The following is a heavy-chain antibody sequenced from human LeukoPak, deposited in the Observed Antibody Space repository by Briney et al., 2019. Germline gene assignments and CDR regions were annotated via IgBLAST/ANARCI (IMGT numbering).Heavy chain of an antibody. J-gene: IGHJ4*02. Sequence: SETLSLTCAVYGGSFSGYYWSWIRQPPGKGREWMGEINHSGSANNNPSLKRQVTIPVDRSKHQFSLNLTSVTAADTPGYSCARLYLPATRFDYWGQGTLVTVSS. CDR2: INHSGSA. CDR3: ARLYLPATRFDY. V-gene: IGHV4-34*01. CDR1: GGSFSGYY. D-gene: IGHD5-24*01.